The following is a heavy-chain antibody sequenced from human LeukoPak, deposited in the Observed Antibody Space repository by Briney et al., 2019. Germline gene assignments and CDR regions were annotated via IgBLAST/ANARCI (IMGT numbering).Heavy chain of an antibody. V-gene: IGHV3-7*04. CDR1: GFTFSSYW. Sequence: PGGSLRLSCAASGFTFSSYWMSWVRQAPGKGLEWVANIRQDGSEKYYVDSVKGRFTISRDNAKNSLYLQMNSLRAEDTAVYYCARDSAGVPFDYWGQGTLVTVSS. CDR3: ARDSAGVPFDY. D-gene: IGHD3-10*01. J-gene: IGHJ4*02. CDR2: IRQDGSEK.